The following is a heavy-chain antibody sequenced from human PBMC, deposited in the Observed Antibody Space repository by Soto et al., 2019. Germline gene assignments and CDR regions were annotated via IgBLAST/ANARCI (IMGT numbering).Heavy chain of an antibody. CDR2: ISYDGSNK. Sequence: AGGSLRLSCAASGFTFSSYAMHWVRQAPGKGLEWVAVISYDGSNKYYADSVKGRFTISRDNSKNTLYLQMNSLRAEDTAVYYCASRRKPYWGQGTLVTVSS. J-gene: IGHJ4*02. CDR3: ASRRKPY. CDR1: GFTFSSYA. V-gene: IGHV3-30-3*01.